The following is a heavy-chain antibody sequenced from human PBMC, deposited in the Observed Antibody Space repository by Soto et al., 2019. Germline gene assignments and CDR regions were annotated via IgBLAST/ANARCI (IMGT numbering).Heavy chain of an antibody. CDR1: GGSISSYY. D-gene: IGHD2-15*01. CDR3: AREHCSGGSCSLYYYYYMDV. Sequence: PSETLSLTCTVSGGSISSYYWSWIRQPPGKGLEWIGEINHSGSTNYNPSLKSRVTISVDTSKNQFSLKLSSVTAADTAVYYCAREHCSGGSCSLYYYYYMDVWGKGTTVTVSS. V-gene: IGHV4-34*01. CDR2: INHSGST. J-gene: IGHJ6*03.